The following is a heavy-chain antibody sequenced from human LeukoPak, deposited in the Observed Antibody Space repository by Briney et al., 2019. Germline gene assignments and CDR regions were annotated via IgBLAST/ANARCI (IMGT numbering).Heavy chain of an antibody. Sequence: SETLSLTCTVSGASLSRSSYYWAWLRQPPGKGLEWIGSMYYSGTTFYNPSLKSRVTISVDTSENQFSLNLRSVTAADTAVYHCARQAYSGNYIFVSWGQGTLVTVSS. V-gene: IGHV4-39*01. CDR2: MYYSGTT. J-gene: IGHJ4*02. CDR3: ARQAYSGNYIFVS. D-gene: IGHD2-21*01. CDR1: GASLSRSSYY.